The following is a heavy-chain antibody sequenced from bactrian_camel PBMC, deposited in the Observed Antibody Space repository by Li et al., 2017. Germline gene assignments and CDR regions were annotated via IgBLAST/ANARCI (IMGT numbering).Heavy chain of an antibody. CDR3: AARDCTYCGTWFRQSNWDY. CDR1: GSINY. V-gene: IGHV3-2*01. J-gene: IGHJ4*01. D-gene: IGHD2*01. CDR2: ILIGTSNT. Sequence: VQLVESGGGSVQAGGSLRLSCAFSGSINYMAWFRQAPGKEREGVASILIGTSNTYYRDFVKGRFTISQDNTMNTMYLQMNSLKPEDTAMYYCAARDCTYCGTWFRQSNWDYWGQGTQVTVS.